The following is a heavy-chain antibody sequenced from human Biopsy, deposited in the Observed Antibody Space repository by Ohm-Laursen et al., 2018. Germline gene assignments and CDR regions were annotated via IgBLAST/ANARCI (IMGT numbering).Heavy chain of an antibody. D-gene: IGHD3-22*01. Sequence: SETLSLTCPVSGGSISNNNYYWGWFRKPPGKGLEGFGSIFYRGGTPYKPSLKSRVTISVDTSKNHFSLKLNFFTAADTAVYYCARDYDTSGYYYVSWGQGTLVTVSS. CDR1: GGSISNNNYY. J-gene: IGHJ5*02. CDR3: ARDYDTSGYYYVS. V-gene: IGHV4-39*02. CDR2: IFYRGGT.